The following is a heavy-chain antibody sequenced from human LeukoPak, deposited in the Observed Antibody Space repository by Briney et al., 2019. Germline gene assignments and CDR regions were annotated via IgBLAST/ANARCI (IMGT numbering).Heavy chain of an antibody. J-gene: IGHJ4*02. D-gene: IGHD3-10*01. CDR1: GGAISNNNW. V-gene: IGHV4-4*02. Sequence: PSGTLSLTCAVSGGAISNNNWYNWVRQPPGKGLEWIGEIHQSGNTNYNPSLKSRVTISIDKSKNQFSLKVNSVTAADTAVYYCARAWVRGAMGYYFDFWGQGTLATVSS. CDR2: IHQSGNT. CDR3: ARAWVRGAMGYYFDF.